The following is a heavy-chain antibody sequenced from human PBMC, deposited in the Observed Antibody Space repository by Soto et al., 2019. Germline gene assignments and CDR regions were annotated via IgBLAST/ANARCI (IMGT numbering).Heavy chain of an antibody. V-gene: IGHV4-61*01. J-gene: IGHJ6*02. CDR3: GREGFGARASYFYDSGMDF. D-gene: IGHD3-16*01. Sequence: QVHLQESGPGLVKPSETLSLTCTVSGASVSSGSHYWAWIRQPPGKGLEWIGYIYHSGSTTYNPSLATRVTPSVDVSMNQGCLKMNSVTAADTAVHYCGREGFGARASYFYDSGMDFWGQGTTVTVSS. CDR1: GASVSSGSHY. CDR2: IYHSGST.